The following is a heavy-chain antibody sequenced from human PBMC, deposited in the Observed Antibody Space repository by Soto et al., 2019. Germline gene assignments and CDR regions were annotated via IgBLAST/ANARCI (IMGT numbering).Heavy chain of an antibody. CDR1: GFTFSSYA. Sequence: GGALRLSCAASGFTFSSYAISWGRQAPGNGLEWVSAISGSGGSTYYADSVKGRFTISRDNSKNTLYLQMNSLRAEDTAVYYCAKSSVTTFYYYYGMDVWGQGTTVTVSS. CDR3: AKSSVTTFYYYYGMDV. J-gene: IGHJ6*02. D-gene: IGHD4-4*01. V-gene: IGHV3-23*01. CDR2: ISGSGGST.